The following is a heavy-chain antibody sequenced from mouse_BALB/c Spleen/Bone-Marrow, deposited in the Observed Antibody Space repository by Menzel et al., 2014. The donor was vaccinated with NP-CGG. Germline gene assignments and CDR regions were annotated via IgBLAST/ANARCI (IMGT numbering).Heavy chain of an antibody. D-gene: IGHD2-1*01. J-gene: IGHJ4*01. CDR3: ARDKGNGNSLYYSMDY. CDR2: IWAGGST. CDR1: GFSLTTYG. Sequence: QVQLKQSGPGLVAPSQSLSITCTVSGFSLTTYGVHWVRQPPGKGLEWLGVIWAGGSTHYNSALMSRLSISKDNSNNQVFLKMNSLQTDDTAMYYCARDKGNGNSLYYSMDYWGQGISVTVSS. V-gene: IGHV2-9*02.